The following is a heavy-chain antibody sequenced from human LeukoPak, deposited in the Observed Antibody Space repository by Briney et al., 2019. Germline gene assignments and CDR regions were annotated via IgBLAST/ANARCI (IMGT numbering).Heavy chain of an antibody. CDR2: ISGVGGLT. Sequence: AGGSRRLSCAASGFTFTNYAMTWVRQAPGKGLEWVSAISGVGGLTYYADSVKGRFTISRDNSKNALYLQMNSLRAEDTAVYYCAKSPRAVVDKNYLDYWGQGILVTISS. CDR1: GFTFTNYA. V-gene: IGHV3-23*01. D-gene: IGHD3-22*01. J-gene: IGHJ4*02. CDR3: AKSPRAVVDKNYLDY.